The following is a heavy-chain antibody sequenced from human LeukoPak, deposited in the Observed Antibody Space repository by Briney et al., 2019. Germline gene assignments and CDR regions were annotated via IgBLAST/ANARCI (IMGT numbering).Heavy chain of an antibody. Sequence: GGSLRLSCDASGFSFNRFWMIWVRQAPGKGLEWVSTISGSGASTYYADSVKGRFTISRDNSKNTLYLQMNSLRAEDTAVYYCAKQPGSVVDSSGSLSRHWGQGTLVTVSS. D-gene: IGHD3-22*01. CDR2: ISGSGAST. CDR1: GFSFNRFW. CDR3: AKQPGSVVDSSGSLSRH. J-gene: IGHJ4*02. V-gene: IGHV3-23*01.